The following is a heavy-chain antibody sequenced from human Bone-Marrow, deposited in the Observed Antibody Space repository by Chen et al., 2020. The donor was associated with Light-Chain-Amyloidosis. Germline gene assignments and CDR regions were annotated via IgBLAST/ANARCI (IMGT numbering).Heavy chain of an antibody. D-gene: IGHD5-12*01. Sequence: EVQLEQSGPEVKKPGESLKISCKGSGYTFPNYWIGWVRQMPGKGLEWMGVIYPDDSDARSSPSFEGQVTISAEKSITTAYLQWRSLKASDTAMYYCASRRDGYNFDYWGQGTLVTVSS. J-gene: IGHJ4*02. V-gene: IGHV5-51*01. CDR2: IYPDDSDA. CDR3: ASRRDGYNFDY. CDR1: GYTFPNYW.